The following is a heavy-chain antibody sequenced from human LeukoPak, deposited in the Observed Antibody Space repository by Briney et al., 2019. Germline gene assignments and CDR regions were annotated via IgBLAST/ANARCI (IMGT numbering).Heavy chain of an antibody. J-gene: IGHJ4*02. CDR3: AAWSGYHVDY. Sequence: SETLSLTCTVSGGSIKSHYWSWIRQTPGKGLEWIGCIYESGSTYHNPSLKSRVTISVDMSKNQFSLKVSSVTAADTAVYYCAAWSGYHVDYWGQGTLVTVSS. V-gene: IGHV4-59*11. CDR2: IYESGST. D-gene: IGHD3-3*01. CDR1: GGSIKSHY.